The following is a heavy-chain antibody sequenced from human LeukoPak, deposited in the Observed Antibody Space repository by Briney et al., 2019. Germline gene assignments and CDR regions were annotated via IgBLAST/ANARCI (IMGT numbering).Heavy chain of an antibody. D-gene: IGHD3-10*01. J-gene: IGHJ4*02. CDR2: IYYSGST. Sequence: SETPSLTCTVSGGSISSSSYYWGWIRQPPGKGLEWIGSIYYSGSTYYNPSLKSRVTISVDTSKNQFSLKLSSVTAADTAVYYCARDQAAYGEYYFDYWGQGTLVTVSS. CDR3: ARDQAAYGEYYFDY. V-gene: IGHV4-39*07. CDR1: GGSISSSSYY.